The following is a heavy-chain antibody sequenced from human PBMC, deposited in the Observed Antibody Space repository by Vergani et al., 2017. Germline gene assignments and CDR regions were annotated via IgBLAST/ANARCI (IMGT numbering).Heavy chain of an antibody. Sequence: EVQLLESGGGLVQPGGSLRLSCAASGFTFSSYAMSWVRQAPGKGLEWVSAISGSGGSTYYADSVKGRFTISRDNSKNTLYLQMNSLIAEDTAVYYCAKAVVVLPDRTDFDYWGQGTLVTVSS. CDR3: AKAVVVLPDRTDFDY. J-gene: IGHJ4*02. CDR1: GFTFSSYA. V-gene: IGHV3-23*01. D-gene: IGHD2-2*01. CDR2: ISGSGGST.